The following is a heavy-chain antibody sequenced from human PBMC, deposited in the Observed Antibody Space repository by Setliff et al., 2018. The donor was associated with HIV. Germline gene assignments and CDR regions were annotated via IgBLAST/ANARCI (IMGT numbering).Heavy chain of an antibody. CDR2: IRSKGYGSAT. D-gene: IGHD1-1*01. CDR1: GFTVSDHY. Sequence: LRLSCAASGFTVSDHYMDWVRQDTGKGLEWVGRIRSKGYGSATAYAASVKGRFTISRDDSKNTAYLQMDSLKTEDTAVYYCAKDLVTTTGPAYWGQGTLVTVSS. CDR3: AKDLVTTTGPAY. J-gene: IGHJ4*02. V-gene: IGHV3-72*01.